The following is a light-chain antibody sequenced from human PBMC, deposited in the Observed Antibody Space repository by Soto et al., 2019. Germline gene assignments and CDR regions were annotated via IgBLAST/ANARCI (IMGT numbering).Light chain of an antibody. CDR2: GVS. J-gene: IGKJ1*01. CDR3: QQYDNWPPWT. V-gene: IGKV3-15*01. CDR1: ESVGSH. Sequence: DTVMTQSPATLSVSPGETATLSCRASESVGSHLAWYQQKPGQAPRLLIYGVSTRATGIPARFRGSGSETDFPLTISSLQSEDFAVYYCQQYDNWPPWTFGQGTKVEI.